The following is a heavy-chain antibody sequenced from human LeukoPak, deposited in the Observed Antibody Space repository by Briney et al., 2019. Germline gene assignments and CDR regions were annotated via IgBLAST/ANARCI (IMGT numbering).Heavy chain of an antibody. Sequence: SLTLSLTCTVSGGSISSGSYYWSWVRQPAGKGLEWIVRIYTSGSTNYNPSLKSRVTISVDTSKNQFSLKLSSVTAADTAVYYCASGGVVPATYYYYYYMDVWGKGTTVTVSS. D-gene: IGHD2-2*01. V-gene: IGHV4-61*02. CDR2: IYTSGST. J-gene: IGHJ6*03. CDR1: GGSISSGSYY. CDR3: ASGGVVPATYYYYYYMDV.